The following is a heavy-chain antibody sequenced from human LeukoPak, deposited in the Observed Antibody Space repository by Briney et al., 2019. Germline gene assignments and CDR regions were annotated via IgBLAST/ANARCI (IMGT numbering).Heavy chain of an antibody. CDR3: ARIQWDLLDYYDRIGYFDY. CDR2: IYHSGST. CDR1: GYSISSGYY. V-gene: IGHV4-38-2*02. Sequence: SETLSLTCTVSGYSISSGYYWGWIRQPPGKGLEWLGSIYHSGSTYYNPSLKSRVTISVDTSKNQFSLKLSSVAAADTAVYYCARIQWDLLDYYDRIGYFDYWGQGTLVTVSS. D-gene: IGHD3-22*01. J-gene: IGHJ4*02.